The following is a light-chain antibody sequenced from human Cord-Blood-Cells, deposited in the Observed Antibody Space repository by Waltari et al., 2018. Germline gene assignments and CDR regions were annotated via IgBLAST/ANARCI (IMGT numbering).Light chain of an antibody. V-gene: IGLV1-44*01. J-gene: IGLJ2*01. CDR1: SSNIGSTT. Sequence: QSVLTQPPSASGTPGQRVTISCSGISSNIGSTTVNRYQQLTGPAPKLLIYSNNQRPSGVPVRFSGSKSGTSASLAISGLQSEDEADYYCAAWDDSLNGVVFGGGTKLTVL. CDR2: SNN. CDR3: AAWDDSLNGVV.